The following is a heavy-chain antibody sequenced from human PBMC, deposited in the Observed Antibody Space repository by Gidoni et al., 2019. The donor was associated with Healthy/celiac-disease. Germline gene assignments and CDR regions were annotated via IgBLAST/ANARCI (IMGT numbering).Heavy chain of an antibody. J-gene: IGHJ4*02. CDR3: ARANWNDLPSADY. CDR2: PIFGTA. D-gene: IGHD1-20*01. V-gene: IGHV1-69*06. Sequence: PIFGTANYAQKFQGRVTITADKSTSTAYMELSSLRSEDTAVYYCARANWNDLPSADYWGQGTLVTVSS.